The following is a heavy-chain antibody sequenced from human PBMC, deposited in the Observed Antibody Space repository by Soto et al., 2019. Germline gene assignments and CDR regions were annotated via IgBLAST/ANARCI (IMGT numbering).Heavy chain of an antibody. CDR3: ARIPYSSASFDY. J-gene: IGHJ4*02. CDR1: GVSISSVSISSNY. Sequence: SETLSLTCTVSGVSISSVSISSNYWGWIRQPPGKGLEYIGSIPYSGNTNYNPSLKSRVSISVDTSKNQFSLKLTSVTAADTAVYYCARIPYSSASFDYWGQGILVT. V-gene: IGHV4-61*01. D-gene: IGHD6-19*01. CDR2: IPYSGNT.